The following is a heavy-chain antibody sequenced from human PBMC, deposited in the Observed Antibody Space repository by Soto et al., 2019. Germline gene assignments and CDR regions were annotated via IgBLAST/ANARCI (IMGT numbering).Heavy chain of an antibody. D-gene: IGHD1-1*01. CDR1: GGFVSSGSYY. CDR2: MSHSGGT. J-gene: IGHJ3*02. V-gene: IGHV4-34*01. Sequence: QVQLQQWGAGLLKPSETLSLTCAVYGGFVSSGSYYWSWIRQPPGKGLEWIGEMSHSGGTHFNPSLQSPVTISVDTSKNQFSLMMSSVTAADTALYYCARVERGTATTVVDAFDIWGPGTMVTVSS. CDR3: ARVERGTATTVVDAFDI.